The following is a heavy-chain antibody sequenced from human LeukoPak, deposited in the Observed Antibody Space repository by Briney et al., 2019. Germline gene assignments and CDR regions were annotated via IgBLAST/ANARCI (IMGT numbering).Heavy chain of an antibody. J-gene: IGHJ4*02. CDR1: GLTSTGYS. CDR3: KRGTDCLWDF. CDR2: ISSSSDYI. V-gene: IGHV3-21*01. D-gene: IGHD2-21*01. Sequence: GGSLRLSCVVSGLTSTGYSMTWVRQAPGKGLQWVSSISSSSDYIFYADSVKGRFTISRDNAKNSLYLQMNSLRAEDTPVYYCKRGTDCLWDFWGQGTLVTVSS.